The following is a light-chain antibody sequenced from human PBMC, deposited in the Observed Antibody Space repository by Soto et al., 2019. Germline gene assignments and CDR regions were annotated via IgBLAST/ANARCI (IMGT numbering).Light chain of an antibody. CDR2: LNFDGTH. V-gene: IGLV4-69*01. CDR3: QTWGSDIHV. Sequence: QPVLTQSPSASASLGASVKLTCTVTGGHTTYAIAWHQQQPEKAPRYLMTLNFDGTHIEGDGIPDRFSGSSSGAERYLTISSLQPEDEADYYCQTWGSDIHVFGTGTKLTVL. J-gene: IGLJ1*01. CDR1: GGHTTYA.